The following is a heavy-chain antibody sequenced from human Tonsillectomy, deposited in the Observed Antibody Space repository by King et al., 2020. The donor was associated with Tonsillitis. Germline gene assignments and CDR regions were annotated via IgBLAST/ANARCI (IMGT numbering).Heavy chain of an antibody. V-gene: IGHV3-33*08. CDR1: GFTFSTYV. D-gene: IGHD1-1*01. Sequence: VQLVESGGGVVQPGRSLTLSCAASGFTFSTYVMHWVRQAPGKGLEWVALIWYDGSDKYYADSVKGRFTISRDNSKNTLYLLMNSLRAEDTAVYYCAGELLEAGDDFDIWGQGTMVTVSS. CDR2: IWYDGSDK. J-gene: IGHJ3*02. CDR3: AGELLEAGDDFDI.